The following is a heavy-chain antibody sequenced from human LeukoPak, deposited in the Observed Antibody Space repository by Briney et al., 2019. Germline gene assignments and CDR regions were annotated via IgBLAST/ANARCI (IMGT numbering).Heavy chain of an antibody. J-gene: IGHJ6*02. V-gene: IGHV1-46*04. CDR1: GYTFIRYY. CDR2: INPSGGST. D-gene: IGHD5-18*01. Sequence: ASVSVSCKASGYTFIRYYMPLVRQAPGPGFEWLGIINPSGGSTTYAQKLQGRVTVTSDTSTSTVYMELSSLTSEDTAVYYCARDEGYRAYYYYGMDVWGQGTTVTVSS. CDR3: ARDEGYRAYYYYGMDV.